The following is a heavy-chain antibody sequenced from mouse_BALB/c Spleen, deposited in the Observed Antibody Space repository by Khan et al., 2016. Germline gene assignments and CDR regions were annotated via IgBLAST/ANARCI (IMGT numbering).Heavy chain of an antibody. V-gene: IGHV3-2*02. CDR1: GYSITSDYA. J-gene: IGHJ1*01. Sequence: VQLKESGPGLVKPSQSLSLTCTVTGYSITSDYAWNWIRQFPGNKLEWMGYISYSGSTSYNPSLKSRISITRDTSKNQFFLQLNSVTTEDTATXYCARYLSSRYFDVCGAGTTVTVSS. CDR2: ISYSGST. CDR3: ARYLSSRYFDV.